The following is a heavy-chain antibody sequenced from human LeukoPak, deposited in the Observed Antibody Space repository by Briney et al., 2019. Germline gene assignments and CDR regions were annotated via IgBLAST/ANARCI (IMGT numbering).Heavy chain of an antibody. D-gene: IGHD3-16*01. J-gene: IGHJ5*02. CDR2: ISWNSGSI. CDR3: AKCPVWGKNWFDP. CDR1: GFTFDDYA. Sequence: GRSLRLSCAASGFTFDDYAMHWVRQAPGKGLEWVSGISWNSGSIGYADSVKGRFTISRDNAKNTLYLQMNSLRAEDTAVYYCAKCPVWGKNWFDPWGQGTLVTVSS. V-gene: IGHV3-9*01.